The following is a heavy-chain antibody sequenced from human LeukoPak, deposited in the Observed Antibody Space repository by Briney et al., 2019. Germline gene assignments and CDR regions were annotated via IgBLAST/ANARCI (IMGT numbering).Heavy chain of an antibody. D-gene: IGHD2-2*01. V-gene: IGHV3-23*01. J-gene: IGHJ4*02. Sequence: GGSLRLSCAASGFNFISYSMSWVRQAPGKGLEWVSVIRGSGVSTYYADSVKGRFTISRDNSKNTLYLQMNNLKAEDTAIYYCAKRQGSSASCYDYWGQGTLVTVSS. CDR2: IRGSGVST. CDR3: AKRQGSSASCYDY. CDR1: GFNFISYS.